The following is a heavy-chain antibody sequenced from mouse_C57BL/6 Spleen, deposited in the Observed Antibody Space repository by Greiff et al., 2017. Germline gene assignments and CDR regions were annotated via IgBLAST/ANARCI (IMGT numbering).Heavy chain of an antibody. CDR1: GYTFNDYE. CDR2: IDPETGGT. D-gene: IGHD1-1*01. CDR3: TAVVASLDY. Sequence: QVQLQQSGAELVRPGASVTLSCKASGYTFNDYEMHWVKQTPVHGLEWIGAIDPETGGTAYNQKFKGKAILTADKSSSTAYMELRSLTSEDTAVYYCTAVVASLDYGGQGTTLTVSA. V-gene: IGHV1-15*01. J-gene: IGHJ2*01.